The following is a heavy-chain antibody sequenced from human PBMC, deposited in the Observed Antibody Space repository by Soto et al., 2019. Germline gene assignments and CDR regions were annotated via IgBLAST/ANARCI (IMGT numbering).Heavy chain of an antibody. V-gene: IGHV4-59*08. Sequence: ETLSLTFSVSGGSISSSFWSWIRQPPGKELEWIGYISYSGSTTYNPSLKSRITLSVDTYKNQCSLRVASVTAADTAVYHCARRHRAMDYYYYYGMDVWGQGTTVTVSS. CDR3: ARRHRAMDYYYYYGMDV. CDR1: GGSISSSF. CDR2: ISYSGST. D-gene: IGHD5-18*01. J-gene: IGHJ6*02.